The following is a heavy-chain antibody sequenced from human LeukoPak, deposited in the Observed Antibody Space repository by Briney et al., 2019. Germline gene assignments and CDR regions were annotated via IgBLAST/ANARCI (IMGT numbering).Heavy chain of an antibody. CDR3: ARDPGVVAFHYFDY. V-gene: IGHV3-7*03. J-gene: IGHJ4*02. Sequence: GGSLRLSCAASGFTFSNYWMSWVRQAPGKGLEWVANIKQDGSEKYYVDSVKGRFTISRDNAKNSPYLHMNSLRADDTAVYYCARDPGVVAFHYFDYWGQGSLVTVSS. D-gene: IGHD3-3*01. CDR2: IKQDGSEK. CDR1: GFTFSNYW.